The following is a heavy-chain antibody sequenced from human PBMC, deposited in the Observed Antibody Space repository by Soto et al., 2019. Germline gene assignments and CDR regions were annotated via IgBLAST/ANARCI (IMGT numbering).Heavy chain of an antibody. CDR1: GFTFSSYW. J-gene: IGHJ6*03. D-gene: IGHD6-19*01. V-gene: IGHV3-7*01. CDR3: ARDRVAVAGKGYYYYMDV. Sequence: GGSLRLSCAASGFTFSSYWMSWVRQAPGKGLEWVANIKQDGSEKYYVNSVKGRFTISRDNAKNSLYLQMNSLRAEDTAVYYCARDRVAVAGKGYYYYMDVWGEGITVTVSS. CDR2: IKQDGSEK.